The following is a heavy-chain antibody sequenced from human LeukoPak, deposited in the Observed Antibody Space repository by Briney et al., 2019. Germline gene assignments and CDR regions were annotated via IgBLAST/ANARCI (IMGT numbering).Heavy chain of an antibody. V-gene: IGHV3-30*02. CDR1: GFTFSSCG. CDR2: IRYDGSNK. D-gene: IGHD2-2*01. CDR3: AKRVVPAADAFDI. J-gene: IGHJ3*02. Sequence: GGSLRLSCAASGFTFSSCGMHWVRQAPGKGLEWVAFIRYDGSNKYYADSVKGRFTISRDNSKNTLYLQMNSLRAEDTAVYYCAKRVVPAADAFDIWGQGTMVTVSS.